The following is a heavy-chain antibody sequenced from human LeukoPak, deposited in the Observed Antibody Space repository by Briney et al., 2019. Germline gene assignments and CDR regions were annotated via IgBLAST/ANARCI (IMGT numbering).Heavy chain of an antibody. V-gene: IGHV3-21*04. J-gene: IGHJ3*02. Sequence: PGGSLRLSCAASGFTFNSYSMNWVRQAPGKGLEWVSSISGSSSYTYYADSVKGRFTISRDNSKNTLSLHMNTLRAEDTAVYYCATDLLQTFFFDSSGYYSDAFGMWGQGTMVTVSP. D-gene: IGHD3-22*01. CDR3: ATDLLQTFFFDSSGYYSDAFGM. CDR2: ISGSSSYT. CDR1: GFTFNSYS.